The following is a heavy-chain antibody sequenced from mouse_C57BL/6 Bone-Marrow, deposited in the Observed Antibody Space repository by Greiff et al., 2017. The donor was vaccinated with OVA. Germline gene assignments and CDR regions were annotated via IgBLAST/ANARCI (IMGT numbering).Heavy chain of an antibody. CDR2: INPSTGGT. J-gene: IGHJ1*03. CDR1: GYSFTGYY. Sequence: EVQLQQSGPELVKPGASVKISCKASGYSFTGYYMNWVKQSPEKSLEWIGEINPSTGGTTYNQKFKAKATLTVDKSSSTAYMQLKSLTSEDSAVYYCAIVYDYDGYWYFDVWGTGTTVTVSS. D-gene: IGHD2-4*01. CDR3: AIVYDYDGYWYFDV. V-gene: IGHV1-42*01.